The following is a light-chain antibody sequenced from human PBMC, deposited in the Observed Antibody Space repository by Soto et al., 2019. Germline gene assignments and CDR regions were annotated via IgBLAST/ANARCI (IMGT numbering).Light chain of an antibody. V-gene: IGKV1-17*01. J-gene: IGKJ1*01. CDR3: LQHNSYPRT. CDR2: AAS. Sequence: DIQMTQSPSSLSASVEDRVIITCRASQSISNHLNWYQQKPGKAPKLLIFAASSLQSGVPSRFSGSRSGPDFSLTISSLQPEDSATYFCLQHNSYPRTFGQGTKVDIK. CDR1: QSISNH.